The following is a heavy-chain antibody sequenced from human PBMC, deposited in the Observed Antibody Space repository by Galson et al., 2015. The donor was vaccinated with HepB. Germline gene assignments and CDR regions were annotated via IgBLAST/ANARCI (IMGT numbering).Heavy chain of an antibody. D-gene: IGHD6-19*01. V-gene: IGHV3-23*01. CDR1: GFTFSNYG. Sequence: SLRLSCAASGFTFSNYGMSWVRQAPGKGLEWVSGIVGSGESTYYADSVEGRFTISRDNSKSALYLQMKSLRAEDTAVYYCAKEIAVAHSPLLDYWGQGTLVTVSS. J-gene: IGHJ4*02. CDR3: AKEIAVAHSPLLDY. CDR2: IVGSGEST.